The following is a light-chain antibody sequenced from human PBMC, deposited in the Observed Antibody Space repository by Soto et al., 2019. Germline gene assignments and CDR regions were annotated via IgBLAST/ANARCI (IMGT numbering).Light chain of an antibody. V-gene: IGKV3-20*01. Sequence: EILLTQSPSTLSLSPGARVPLSCRAAQSVSSGWLAWYPQKPGQAPSVLIYGASSRETGIPGRFRGSGSGTNFSPTINRLEPEDFAVYYFQQYDSLSRTFGQGTKVDIK. CDR2: GAS. CDR1: QSVSSGW. CDR3: QQYDSLSRT. J-gene: IGKJ1*01.